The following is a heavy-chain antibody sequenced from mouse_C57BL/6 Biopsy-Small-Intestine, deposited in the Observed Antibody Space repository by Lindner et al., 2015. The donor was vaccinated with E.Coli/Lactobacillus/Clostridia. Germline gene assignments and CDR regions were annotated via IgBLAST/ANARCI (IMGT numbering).Heavy chain of an antibody. CDR3: ARSRYGYDVRAWFAY. V-gene: IGHV1-39*01. CDR2: INPNYGTA. D-gene: IGHD2-2*01. CDR1: GYSFTDYN. Sequence: VQLQESGPELVKPGASVKISCKASGYSFTDYNMNWVKQSNGKSLEWIGVINPNYGTASYNQNFKGKATLTVDQSSNTAYMQLNSLTSEDSAVYYCARSRYGYDVRAWFAYWGQGTLVTVSA. J-gene: IGHJ3*01.